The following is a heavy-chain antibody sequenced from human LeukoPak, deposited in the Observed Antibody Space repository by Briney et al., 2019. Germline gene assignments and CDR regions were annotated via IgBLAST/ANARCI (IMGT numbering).Heavy chain of an antibody. CDR3: ARASIAARPARFDP. J-gene: IGHJ5*02. Sequence: GGSLRLSCAASGFTFSSYWMHWVRQAPGKGLVWVSRINSDGSSTSYAGSVKGRFTISRDNAKNTLYLQMNSLRAEDTAVYYCARASIAARPARFDPWGQGTLVTVSS. V-gene: IGHV3-74*01. D-gene: IGHD6-6*01. CDR1: GFTFSSYW. CDR2: INSDGSST.